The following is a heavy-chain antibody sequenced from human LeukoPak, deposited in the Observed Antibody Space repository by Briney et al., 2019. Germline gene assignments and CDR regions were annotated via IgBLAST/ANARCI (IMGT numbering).Heavy chain of an antibody. CDR1: GFTFSSYG. CDR2: ISYDGSNE. D-gene: IGHD3-22*01. V-gene: IGHV3-30*03. J-gene: IGHJ4*02. CDR3: ASPPYDSSGYWFRD. Sequence: HPGRSLRLSCAASGFTFSSYGMHWVRQAPGKGLEWVAVISYDGSNEYYADSVKGRFTISRDNSKNTLYLQMNSLRAEDTAVYYCASPPYDSSGYWFRDWGQGTLVTVSS.